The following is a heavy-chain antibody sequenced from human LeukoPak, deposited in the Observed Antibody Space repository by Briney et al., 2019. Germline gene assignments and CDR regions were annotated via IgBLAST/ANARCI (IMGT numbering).Heavy chain of an antibody. V-gene: IGHV1-18*01. D-gene: IGHD1-1*01. J-gene: IGHJ3*02. CDR2: ISAYNGNT. CDR3: ARAKTLEPSPSNAFDN. CDR1: GYTFTSYG. Sequence: ASVKVSCQTSGYTFTSYGYSWVRQAPGQGLEWMGWISAYNGNTKYAQKFQGRVTMTTVTSTSTAYMELRSLTLDDTALYYCARAKTLEPSPSNAFDNWGQGTMVTVSS.